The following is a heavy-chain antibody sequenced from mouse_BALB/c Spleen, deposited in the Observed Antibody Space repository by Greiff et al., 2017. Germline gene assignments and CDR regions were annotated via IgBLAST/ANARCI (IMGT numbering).Heavy chain of an antibody. V-gene: IGHV5-6-5*01. Sequence: EVKLMESGGGLVKPGGSLKLSCAASGFTFSSYAMSWVRQTPEKRLEWVASISSGGSTYYPDSVKGRFTISRDNARNILYLQMSSLRSEDTAMYYCASYYYGRSYFDYWGQGTTLTVSS. D-gene: IGHD1-1*01. J-gene: IGHJ2*01. CDR2: ISSGGST. CDR1: GFTFSSYA. CDR3: ASYYYGRSYFDY.